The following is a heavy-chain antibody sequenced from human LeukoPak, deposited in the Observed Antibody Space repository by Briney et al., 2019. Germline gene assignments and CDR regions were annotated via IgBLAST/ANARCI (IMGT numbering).Heavy chain of an antibody. V-gene: IGHV3-21*01. CDR2: ISSSNSYI. CDR1: GFTFSTYT. Sequence: LSLTCAASGFTFSTYTMNWVRQAPGKGLEWVSSISSSNSYIYYADSVKGRFTISRDNAKNSLYLQMNSLRAEDTAVYYCARPGVENDYGDYANSDYWGQGTLVTVSS. CDR3: ARPGVENDYGDYANSDY. J-gene: IGHJ4*02. D-gene: IGHD4-17*01.